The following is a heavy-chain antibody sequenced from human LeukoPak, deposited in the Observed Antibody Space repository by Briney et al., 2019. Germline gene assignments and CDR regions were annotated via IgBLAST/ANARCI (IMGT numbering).Heavy chain of an antibody. CDR1: GYTFTSYY. V-gene: IGHV1-46*01. CDR2: INPSGGST. D-gene: IGHD3-9*01. Sequence: ASVKVSCKASGYTFTSYYMHWVRQAPGQGLEWMGIINPSGGSTSYAQKFQGRVTMTRDTFTSTVYMELSSLRSEDTAVYYCARCLTGYYLIDYWGQGTLVTVSS. CDR3: ARCLTGYYLIDY. J-gene: IGHJ4*02.